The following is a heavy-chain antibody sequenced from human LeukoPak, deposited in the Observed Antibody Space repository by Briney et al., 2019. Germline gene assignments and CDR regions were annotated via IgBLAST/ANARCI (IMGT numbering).Heavy chain of an antibody. CDR2: INNDGTAT. D-gene: IGHD3-9*01. V-gene: IGHV3-74*01. CDR1: GFTFSAYW. CDR3: ARATSDNILTGYYSP. Sequence: GGSLRLSCAASGFTFSAYWMHWVRQVPGKGLVWVSRINNDGTATFFADSVKGRFTISRDNAENTLYLQMDSLRAEDTAMYYCARATSDNILTGYYSPWGQGTLVTVSS. J-gene: IGHJ5*02.